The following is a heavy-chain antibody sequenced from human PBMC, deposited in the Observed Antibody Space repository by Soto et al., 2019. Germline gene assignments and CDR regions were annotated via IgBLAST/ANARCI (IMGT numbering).Heavy chain of an antibody. J-gene: IGHJ4*02. Sequence: QVQLVESGGGVVQPGRSLRLSCAASGFTFSSYGMHWVRQAPGKGLEWVALISDDGRKIYHADSVKGRFAISRDSPKNTVYLQMTSLRSEDTAVYYGARDRRGSWTFDYWGQGTLVTVPS. CDR2: ISDDGRKI. D-gene: IGHD6-13*01. CDR1: GFTFSSYG. V-gene: IGHV3-30*03. CDR3: ARDRRGSWTFDY.